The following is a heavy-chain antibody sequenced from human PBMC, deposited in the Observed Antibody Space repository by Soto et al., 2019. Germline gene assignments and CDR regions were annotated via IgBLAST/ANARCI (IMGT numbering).Heavy chain of an antibody. J-gene: IGHJ4*02. V-gene: IGHV4-30-2*05. CDR3: AREDY. CDR1: GVSISNGGYS. CDR2: MYHSGST. Sequence: SEPLSLTCAVSGVSISNGGYSWSWIRQPPGKGLEWIGYMYHSGSTYYNPSLKSRVTISVDTSKNQFSLKLSSVTAADTAVYYCAREDYWGQGTLVTVSS.